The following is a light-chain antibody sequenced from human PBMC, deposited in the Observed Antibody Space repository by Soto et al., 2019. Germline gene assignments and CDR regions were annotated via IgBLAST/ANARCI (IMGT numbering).Light chain of an antibody. J-gene: IGKJ5*01. CDR2: DAS. Sequence: DIEITQSPSTLSASVGDRFTITCRASQSVSGSLAWYQQKSGRPPKVLIYDASTLEDGVPSRFSGSGSGTEFTLSISSLQPDDFETYYCQQYETYSPTFGQGTRLEIK. CDR1: QSVSGS. V-gene: IGKV1-5*01. CDR3: QQYETYSPT.